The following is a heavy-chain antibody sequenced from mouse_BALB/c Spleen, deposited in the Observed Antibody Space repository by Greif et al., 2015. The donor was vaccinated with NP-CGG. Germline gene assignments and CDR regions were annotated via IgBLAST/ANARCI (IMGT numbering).Heavy chain of an antibody. V-gene: IGHV1-9*01. CDR1: GYTFSSYW. Sequence: QVQLQQPGAELMKPGASVKISCKATGYTFSSYWIEWVKQRPGHGLEWIGEILPGSGSTNYNEKFKGKATFAADTSSNTAYMQLSSLTSEDSAVYYCARGTARATEYFDYWGQGTTLTVSS. CDR2: ILPGSGST. CDR3: ARGTARATEYFDY. J-gene: IGHJ2*01. D-gene: IGHD3-2*01.